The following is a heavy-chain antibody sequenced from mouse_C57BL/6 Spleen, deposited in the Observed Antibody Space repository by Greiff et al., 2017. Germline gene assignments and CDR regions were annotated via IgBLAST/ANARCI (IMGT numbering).Heavy chain of an antibody. D-gene: IGHD2-1*01. CDR2: ISSGGDYI. CDR1: GFTFSSYA. Sequence: EVKLVESGEGLVKPGGSLKLSCAASGFTFSSYAMSWVRQTLEKRLEWVAYISSGGDYIYYADTVKGRFTISRDNARNTLYLQMSSLKSEDTAMYYCTRDRDGNYPFDCWGQGTTLTVSS. V-gene: IGHV5-9-1*02. J-gene: IGHJ2*01. CDR3: TRDRDGNYPFDC.